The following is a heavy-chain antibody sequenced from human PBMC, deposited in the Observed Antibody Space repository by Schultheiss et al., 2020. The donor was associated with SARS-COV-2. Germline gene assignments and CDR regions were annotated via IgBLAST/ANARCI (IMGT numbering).Heavy chain of an antibody. CDR3: AAMGTYDY. V-gene: IGHV3-23*01. Sequence: VGSLRLSCAASGFSVSSNYMSWVRQAPGKGLEWVSAISGSGGSTYYADSVKGRFTISRDNAKNSLYLQMNSLRAEDTAVYYCAAMGTYDYWGQGTLVTVSS. J-gene: IGHJ4*02. D-gene: IGHD3-10*01. CDR2: ISGSGGST. CDR1: GFSVSSNY.